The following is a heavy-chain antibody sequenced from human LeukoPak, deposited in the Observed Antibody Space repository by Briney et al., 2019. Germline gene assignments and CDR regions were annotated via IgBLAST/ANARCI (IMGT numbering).Heavy chain of an antibody. CDR1: GGSISSYY. D-gene: IGHD3-22*01. CDR3: ARTNYYDSSGEFDY. J-gene: IGHJ4*02. Sequence: YPSETLSLTCTDSGGSISSYYWSWIRQPPGKGLEWIGYIYYSGSTNYNPSLKSRVTISVDTSKNQFSLKLSSVTAADTAVYYCARTNYYDSSGEFDYWGQGTLVTVSS. V-gene: IGHV4-59*01. CDR2: IYYSGST.